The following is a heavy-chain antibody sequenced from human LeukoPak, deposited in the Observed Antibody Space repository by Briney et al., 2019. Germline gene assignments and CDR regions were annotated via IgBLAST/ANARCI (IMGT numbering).Heavy chain of an antibody. CDR1: GGTFSSYA. J-gene: IGHJ4*02. V-gene: IGHV1-69*06. D-gene: IGHD3-10*01. CDR3: AREGYYGSGSYHY. CDR2: IIPIFGTA. Sequence: ASVKVSCKASGGTFSSYAISWVRQAPGQGLEWMGGIIPIFGTANYAQKFQGRVTITADKSTSTAYMELSSLRSEDTAVYYCAREGYYGSGSYHYWGQGTLVTVSS.